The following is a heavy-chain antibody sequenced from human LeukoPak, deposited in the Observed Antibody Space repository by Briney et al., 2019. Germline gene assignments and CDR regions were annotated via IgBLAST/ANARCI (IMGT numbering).Heavy chain of an antibody. Sequence: PSHTLSLTCTVSGASISIGSYYWSWIRQPPGKGLEWIGYFHYSRSPNYNPSLKIRVAISIDTSKNQFALKLSSVTAADTAVYYCARAVFAFDIWGQGTMVAVSP. CDR2: FHYSRSP. D-gene: IGHD3-16*01. J-gene: IGHJ3*02. CDR1: GASISIGSYY. V-gene: IGHV4-61*01. CDR3: ARAVFAFDI.